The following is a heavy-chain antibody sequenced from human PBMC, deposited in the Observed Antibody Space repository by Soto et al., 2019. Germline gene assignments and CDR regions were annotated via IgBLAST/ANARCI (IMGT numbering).Heavy chain of an antibody. CDR1: GFTFSSYA. D-gene: IGHD6-6*01. V-gene: IGHV3-23*01. Sequence: GGALRLSCAASGFTFSSYAMHWVRQAPGEGLGWGSAIRGSGGSTYYADSVKGRFTISRGNSKNTLYLQMNSLRAEDTAVYYRANAPDAEQLVDYWGQGTLVTVSS. CDR3: ANAPDAEQLVDY. J-gene: IGHJ4*02. CDR2: IRGSGGST.